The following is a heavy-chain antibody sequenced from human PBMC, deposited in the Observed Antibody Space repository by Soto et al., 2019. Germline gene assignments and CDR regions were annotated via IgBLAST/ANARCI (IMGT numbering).Heavy chain of an antibody. CDR3: ARQRRYYDSSGYSGFHFDY. CDR1: GGSISSSSYY. V-gene: IGHV4-39*01. J-gene: IGHJ4*02. D-gene: IGHD3-22*01. CDR2: IYYSGST. Sequence: SETLSLTCTVSGGSISSSSYYWGWIRQPPGKGLEWIGSIYYSGSTYYNPSLRSRVTISVDTSKNQFSLKLSSVTAADTAVYYCARQRRYYDSSGYSGFHFDYWGQGTLVTVSS.